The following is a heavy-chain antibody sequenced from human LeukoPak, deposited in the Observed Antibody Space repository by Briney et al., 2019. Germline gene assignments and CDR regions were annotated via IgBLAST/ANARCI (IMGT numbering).Heavy chain of an antibody. V-gene: IGHV4-59*01. Sequence: SETLSFTCTVSGGSFSTYYWGWIRQPPGKGLEWIGFIYYSGSTNYNPSLKSRVTISVDTSKNQFSLKLSSVTAADTAVYYCARGYYDSAVTFEPWGQGTLVTVSS. CDR3: ARGYYDSAVTFEP. D-gene: IGHD3-22*01. J-gene: IGHJ5*02. CDR1: GGSFSTYY. CDR2: IYYSGST.